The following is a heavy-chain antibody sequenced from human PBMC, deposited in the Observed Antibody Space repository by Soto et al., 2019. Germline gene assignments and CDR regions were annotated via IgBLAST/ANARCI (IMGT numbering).Heavy chain of an antibody. V-gene: IGHV3-7*01. CDR1: GFTFSSYW. J-gene: IGHJ6*03. CDR3: ALNLRYFDWLSKGYYMDV. D-gene: IGHD3-9*01. CDR2: IKQDGSEK. Sequence: GGSLRLSCAASGFTFSSYWMSWVRQAPGKGLEWVANIKQDGSEKYYVDSVKGRFTISRDNAKNSLYLQMNSLRAEDTAVYYCALNLRYFDWLSKGYYMDVWGKGTTVTVSS.